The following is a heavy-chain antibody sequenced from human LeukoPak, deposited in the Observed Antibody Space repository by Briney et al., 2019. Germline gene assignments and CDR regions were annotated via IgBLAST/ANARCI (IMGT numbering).Heavy chain of an antibody. D-gene: IGHD1-26*01. J-gene: IGHJ4*02. V-gene: IGHV4-39*01. CDR1: GGSISSSSYY. Sequence: SETLSLTCTVSGGSISSSSYYWGWIRQPPGKGLEWIGSIYYSGSTYYNPSLKSRVTISVDTSKNQFSLKLSSVTAADTAVYYCARQVVGATKEPDYWGQGTLVTVSS. CDR3: ARQVVGATKEPDY. CDR2: IYYSGST.